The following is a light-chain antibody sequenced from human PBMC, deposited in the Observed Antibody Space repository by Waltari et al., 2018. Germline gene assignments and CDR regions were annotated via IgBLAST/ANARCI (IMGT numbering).Light chain of an antibody. J-gene: IGKJ2*01. V-gene: IGKV4-1*01. Sequence: DIVMTQSPDSLVVSLGERATINCKSSRNLLYSPNNKDFLAWYQQKPGQPPKLLIYWASTRESGVPDRFTGSGSGTDFSLTISSLQAEDVAVCYCQQYYDTPYTFGQGTKLEIK. CDR2: WAS. CDR3: QQYYDTPYT. CDR1: RNLLYSPNNKDF.